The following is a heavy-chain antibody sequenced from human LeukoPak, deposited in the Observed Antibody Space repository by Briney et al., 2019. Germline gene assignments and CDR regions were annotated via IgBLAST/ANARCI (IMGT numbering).Heavy chain of an antibody. CDR3: AKAGTLDTAMMHFDY. CDR2: IRYDGSNK. CDR1: GFTFSSYG. Sequence: PGGSLRLSCVASGFTFSSYGMHWVRQAPGKGLEWVAFIRYDGSNKYYADSVKGRFTISRDNSKNTLYLQMNSLRAEDTAVYYCAKAGTLDTAMMHFDYWGQGTLVTVSS. V-gene: IGHV3-30*02. D-gene: IGHD5-18*01. J-gene: IGHJ4*02.